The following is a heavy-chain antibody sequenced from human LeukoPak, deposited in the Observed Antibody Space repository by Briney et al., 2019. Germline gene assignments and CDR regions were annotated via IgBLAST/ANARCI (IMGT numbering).Heavy chain of an antibody. Sequence: SETLSLTCAVSGGSITSSNWWTWVRQPPGKGLEWIGEIYYSGSTNYNPSLKSRVTISMDKSKNHFSLELTSVTAADTAVYYCAREFGGSHGFDPWGQGTLVTVSS. D-gene: IGHD3-16*01. V-gene: IGHV4-4*02. J-gene: IGHJ5*02. CDR1: GGSITSSNW. CDR2: IYYSGST. CDR3: AREFGGSHGFDP.